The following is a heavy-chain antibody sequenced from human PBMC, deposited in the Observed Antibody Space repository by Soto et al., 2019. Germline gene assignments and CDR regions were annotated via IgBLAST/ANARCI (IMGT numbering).Heavy chain of an antibody. V-gene: IGHV4-34*01. CDR3: ARLGGHNFNSGWYGIRRDY. D-gene: IGHD6-19*01. J-gene: IGHJ4*02. Sequence: QVQLQQWGAGLLKPSETLSLTCAVYGGSFSGYYWSWIRQPPGKGLEWIGEINHSGSTNYNPSLTSRVTISVDTSKNQFSLKLSSVTAADTAVYYCARLGGHNFNSGWYGIRRDYWGQGTLVTVSS. CDR1: GGSFSGYY. CDR2: INHSGST.